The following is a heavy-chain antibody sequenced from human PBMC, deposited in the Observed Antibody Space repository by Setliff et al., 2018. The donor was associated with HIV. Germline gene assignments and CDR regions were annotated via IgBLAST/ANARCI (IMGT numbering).Heavy chain of an antibody. CDR2: IHYSGNT. V-gene: IGHV4-59*08. J-gene: IGHJ4*02. D-gene: IGHD6-13*01. Sequence: SETLSLTCTVSGGSISYYWSWIRQPPGKGLEWIGYIHYSGNTNYNPSLKSRVTMSVDTSNNQVSLKLTSASAADTAVYYCARRYSSSWYFDYWGRGTLVTVSS. CDR1: GGSISYY. CDR3: ARRYSSSWYFDY.